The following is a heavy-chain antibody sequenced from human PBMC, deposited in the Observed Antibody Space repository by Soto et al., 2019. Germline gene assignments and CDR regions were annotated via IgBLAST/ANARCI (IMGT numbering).Heavy chain of an antibody. CDR1: GFTFSGSA. D-gene: IGHD3-22*01. J-gene: IGHJ4*02. V-gene: IGHV3-73*01. CDR3: TRGEYYYDSSGSQAY. Sequence: GGSLRLSCAASGFTFSGSAMHWVRQASGKGLEWVGRIRSKANSYATAYAASVKGRLTISRDDSKNTAYLQMNSLKTEDTAVYYCTRGEYYYDSSGSQAYWGQGTLVTVPS. CDR2: IRSKANSYAT.